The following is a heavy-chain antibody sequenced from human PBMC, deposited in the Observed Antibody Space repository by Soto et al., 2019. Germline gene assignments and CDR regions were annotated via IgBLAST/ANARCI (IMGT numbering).Heavy chain of an antibody. CDR1: GGTFSSYA. CDR3: ARDSCSSTSCYLRPNDYGDYVFDY. J-gene: IGHJ4*02. Sequence: QVQLVQSGAEVKKPGSSVKVSCKASGGTFSSYAISWVRQAPGQGLEGMGGIIPIFGTANYAQKFKGRVTITADKSTSTAYMELSSLRSEDTAVYYCARDSCSSTSCYLRPNDYGDYVFDYWGQGTLVTVSS. CDR2: IIPIFGTA. D-gene: IGHD2-2*01. V-gene: IGHV1-69*06.